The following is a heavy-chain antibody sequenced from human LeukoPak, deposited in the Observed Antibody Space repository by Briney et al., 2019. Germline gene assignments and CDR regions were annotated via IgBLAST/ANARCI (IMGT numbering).Heavy chain of an antibody. CDR1: GGSFSGYY. CDR2: TNHSGSN. Sequence: SETLSLTCAVYGGSFSGYYWVRIRQPPGQGLVGIGETNHSGSNNYNPSLKSPVTISVDTTRNQFSRKVNSETAADTAVYYCARCRGWYCGSGNEYYFDYWGQGTLVTVYS. CDR3: ARCRGWYCGSGNEYYFDY. V-gene: IGHV4-34*01. D-gene: IGHD3-10*01. J-gene: IGHJ4*02.